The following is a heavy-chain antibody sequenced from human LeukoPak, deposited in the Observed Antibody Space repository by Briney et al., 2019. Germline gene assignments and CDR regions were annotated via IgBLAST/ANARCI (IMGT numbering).Heavy chain of an antibody. CDR3: ARERPLVGAYYFDY. CDR2: IYTSGSP. D-gene: IGHD1-26*01. Sequence: SQTLSLTCTVSGGSISSGSYYWTWIRQPAGKGLEWIGRIYTSGSPDYNPSLKSRVTLSLDTSKNQFSLKLTSVTAADTAVYYCARERPLVGAYYFDYWGQGTLVTVSS. CDR1: GGSISSGSYY. J-gene: IGHJ4*02. V-gene: IGHV4-61*02.